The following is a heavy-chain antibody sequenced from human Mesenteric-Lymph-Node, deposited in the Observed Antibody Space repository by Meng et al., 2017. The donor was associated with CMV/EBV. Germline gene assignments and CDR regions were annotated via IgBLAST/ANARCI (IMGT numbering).Heavy chain of an antibody. CDR3: AREVRPTDAFDI. J-gene: IGHJ3*02. CDR1: GFTVISHY. V-gene: IGHV3-66*02. D-gene: IGHD2-21*01. Sequence: GESLKISCAASGFTVISHYMSWVRQAPGKGLEWVSIIYSGDSTYFADSVKGRFTLSRDNPKNTVYLQMISLRPEDSAVYYCAREVRPTDAFDIWGQGTMVTVSS. CDR2: IYSGDST.